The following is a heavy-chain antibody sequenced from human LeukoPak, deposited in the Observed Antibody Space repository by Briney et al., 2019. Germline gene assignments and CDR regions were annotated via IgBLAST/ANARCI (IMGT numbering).Heavy chain of an antibody. CDR3: ARVATVKGYFFDY. V-gene: IGHV4-38-2*02. CDR1: GYSISSGYY. D-gene: IGHD5-12*01. Sequence: SETLSLTCTVSGYSISSGYYWGWIRQPPGKGLEWIGSICHSGSTYYNPSLKSRVTISVDTSKNQFSLKLSSVTAADTAVYYCARVATVKGYFFDYWGQGTLVTASS. J-gene: IGHJ4*02. CDR2: ICHSGST.